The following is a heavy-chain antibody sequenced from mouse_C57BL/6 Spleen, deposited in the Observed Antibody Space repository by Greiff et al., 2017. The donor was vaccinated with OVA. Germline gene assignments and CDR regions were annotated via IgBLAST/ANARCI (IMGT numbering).Heavy chain of an antibody. Sequence: QVQLQQPGAELVRPGTSVKLSCKASGYTFTSYWMHWVKQRPGQGLEWIGVIDPSDSYTNYNQKFKGKATLTVDTSSSTAYMQLSSLTSEDSAVYYCARGHYGNYENYYAMDYWGQGTSVTVSS. CDR1: GYTFTSYW. D-gene: IGHD2-1*01. V-gene: IGHV1-59*01. CDR3: ARGHYGNYENYYAMDY. J-gene: IGHJ4*01. CDR2: IDPSDSYT.